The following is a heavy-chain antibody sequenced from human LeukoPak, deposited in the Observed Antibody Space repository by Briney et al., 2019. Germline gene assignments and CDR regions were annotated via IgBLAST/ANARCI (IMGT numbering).Heavy chain of an antibody. CDR1: GFTVSSNY. J-gene: IGHJ4*02. CDR2: IYSGGST. CDR3: ARYAPGQGRGFDN. Sequence: GGSLRLSCAASGFTVSSNYMSWVRQAPGTGLEWVSVIYSGGSTSYADSVKGRFTISRDNSKNTVYLQMHSLRAEDTAVYYCARYAPGQGRGFDNWGQGTLVTVTS. V-gene: IGHV3-53*01.